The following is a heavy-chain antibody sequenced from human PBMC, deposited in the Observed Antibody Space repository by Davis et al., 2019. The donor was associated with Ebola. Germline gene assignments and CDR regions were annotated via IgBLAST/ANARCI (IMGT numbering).Heavy chain of an antibody. J-gene: IGHJ6*03. CDR3: ARGITMVRGVNSHIPGYYYYYYYMDV. D-gene: IGHD3-10*01. CDR2: INYRGST. V-gene: IGHV4-34*01. Sequence: SETLSLTCAVYGESFSDYYWTWIRQPPGKAPEWSGDINYRGSTNYNPSLKSRVTIVVDTSKKQFSLKLRSVTAADTAEYYCARGITMVRGVNSHIPGYYYYYYYMDVWGKGTTVTVSS. CDR1: GESFSDYY.